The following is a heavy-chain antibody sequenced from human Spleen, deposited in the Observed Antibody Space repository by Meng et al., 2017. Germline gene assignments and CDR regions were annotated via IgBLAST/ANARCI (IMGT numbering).Heavy chain of an antibody. J-gene: IGHJ4*02. CDR1: GGSISTGGYY. CDR2: IYYSGST. D-gene: IGHD4-11*01. Sequence: HVQLPASGPGLVKPSQTLSLTCTVSGGSISTGGYYWNWIRHHPGKGLEWIGYIYYSGSTFYNPSLKSRATISVDTSQNNLSLKLSSVTAADSAVYYCARGPTTMAHDFDYWGQGTLVTVSS. V-gene: IGHV4-31*03. CDR3: ARGPTTMAHDFDY.